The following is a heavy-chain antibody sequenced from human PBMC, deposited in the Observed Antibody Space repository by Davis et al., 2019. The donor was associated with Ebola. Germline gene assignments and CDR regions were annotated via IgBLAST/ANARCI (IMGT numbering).Heavy chain of an antibody. CDR1: GFTFSSYW. Sequence: HTGGSLRLSCAASGFTFSSYWMHWVRQAPGKGLVWVSRINSDGSSTSYADSVKGRFTISRDNAKNTLYLQMNSLRAEDTAVCYCARAIAARPHYYYGMDVWGQGTTVTVSS. D-gene: IGHD6-6*01. V-gene: IGHV3-74*01. CDR3: ARAIAARPHYYYGMDV. J-gene: IGHJ6*02. CDR2: INSDGSST.